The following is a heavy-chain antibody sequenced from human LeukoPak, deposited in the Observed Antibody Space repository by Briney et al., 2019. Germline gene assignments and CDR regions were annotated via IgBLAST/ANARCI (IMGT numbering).Heavy chain of an antibody. J-gene: IGHJ4*02. V-gene: IGHV4-59*01. CDR1: GSSISSFY. D-gene: IGHD6-19*01. Sequence: SETLSLTCTVSGSSISSFYWSWIRQPPGKGPEWIGYVYYSGGGTNYNPSLKSRVTMSVDTPKNHFSLKLGSVTAADTAVYYCARGNSSGWYGGFDYWGQGILVTVSS. CDR2: VYYSGGGT. CDR3: ARGNSSGWYGGFDY.